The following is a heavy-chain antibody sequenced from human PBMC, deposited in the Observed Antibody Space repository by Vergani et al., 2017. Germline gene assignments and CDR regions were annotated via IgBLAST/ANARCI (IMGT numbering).Heavy chain of an antibody. CDR1: GFTFSRHW. D-gene: IGHD3-22*01. Sequence: EVQLVESGGGLVQPGGSLRLSCAASGFTFSRHWMHWVRQAPGKGLVWVSRVNPEGTNTPYADSVKGRFTISRDNAKNMMYLQLNSLRDEDTAVYYCARAAFYYDSSVYYSVVDYWGQGTLVTVSS. J-gene: IGHJ4*02. V-gene: IGHV3-74*01. CDR2: VNPEGTNT. CDR3: ARAAFYYDSSVYYSVVDY.